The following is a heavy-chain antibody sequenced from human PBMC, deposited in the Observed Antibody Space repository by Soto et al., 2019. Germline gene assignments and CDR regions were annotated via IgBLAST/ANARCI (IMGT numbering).Heavy chain of an antibody. D-gene: IGHD3-10*01. CDR2: IIPIFGTA. J-gene: IGHJ4*02. Sequence: QVQLVQSGAEVNKPGSSVKVSCKASGGTFSSYAISWVRQAPGQGLEWMGGIIPIFGTANYAQKFQGRVTITANESTSTAYMELSSLRSEDTAVYYCARGHWTGTMGTYYFDYWGQGTLVTVSS. CDR3: ARGHWTGTMGTYYFDY. V-gene: IGHV1-69*01. CDR1: GGTFSSYA.